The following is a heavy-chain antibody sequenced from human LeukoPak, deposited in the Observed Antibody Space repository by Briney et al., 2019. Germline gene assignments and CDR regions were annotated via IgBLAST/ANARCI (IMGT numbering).Heavy chain of an antibody. CDR2: FSSDGSYI. V-gene: IGHV3-21*01. CDR3: ARDYGRGSTDYFDY. CDR1: GFTFSSYS. Sequence: GGSLRLSCAASGFTFSSYSMNWLRQAPGKGLEWVSSFSSDGSYIYYADSVKGRFSISRDTAKNSLYLQMNSLGVDDTAVYYCARDYGRGSTDYFDYWGQGTLVTVSS. D-gene: IGHD2-15*01. J-gene: IGHJ4*02.